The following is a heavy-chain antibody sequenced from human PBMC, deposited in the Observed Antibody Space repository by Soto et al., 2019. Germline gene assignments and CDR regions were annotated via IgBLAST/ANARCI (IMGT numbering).Heavy chain of an antibody. D-gene: IGHD1-26*01. CDR3: ARAPWELHDEGPWDY. J-gene: IGHJ4*02. CDR1: GGSISSGDYY. Sequence: QVQLQESGPGLVKPSQTLSLTCTVSGGSISSGDYYWSWIRQPPGKGLEWIGYIYYSGSTYYNPSLKSRVTISVDTSKNQFSLKLSSVTAADTAVYYCARAPWELHDEGPWDYWGQGTLVTVSS. CDR2: IYYSGST. V-gene: IGHV4-30-4*01.